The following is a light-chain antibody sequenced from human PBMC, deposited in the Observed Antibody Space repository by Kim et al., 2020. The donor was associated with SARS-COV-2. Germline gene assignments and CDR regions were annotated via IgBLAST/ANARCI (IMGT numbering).Light chain of an antibody. CDR2: GKN. V-gene: IGLV3-19*01. J-gene: IGLJ2*01. CDR3: NSRDSSGNHPVV. Sequence: SSELTQDPAVSVALGQTVRITCQGDSLRSYYATWYQQKPGQAPILVIYGKNNRPSGIPDRFSGSSSGNTASLTITGTQAGDEADYYCNSRDSSGNHPVVFGGGTQLTVL. CDR1: SLRSYY.